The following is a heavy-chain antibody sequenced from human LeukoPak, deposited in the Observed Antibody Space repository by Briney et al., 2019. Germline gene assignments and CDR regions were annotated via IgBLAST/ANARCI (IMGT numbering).Heavy chain of an antibody. CDR3: AALSGVGVKIGFDY. CDR1: GFTLSSNH. V-gene: IGHV3-66*01. D-gene: IGHD1-26*01. Sequence: RGTLRLSCAASGFTLSSNHMNWVRQTQAQAINRVSIIYYGGNTFYADCVKGRFTISRDNSKNTLYLQINSLRAEDTAVYYCAALSGVGVKIGFDYWGQGALVVVSS. J-gene: IGHJ4*02. CDR2: IYYGGNT.